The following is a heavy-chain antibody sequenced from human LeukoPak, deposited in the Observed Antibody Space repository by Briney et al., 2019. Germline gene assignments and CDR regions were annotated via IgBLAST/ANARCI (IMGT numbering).Heavy chain of an antibody. V-gene: IGHV4-39*01. Sequence: SETLSLTCTVSGGSISSSSYYWDWIRQPPGKGLEWIGTIYYSGSTYYNPSLKSRVTISVDTSKNQFSLRLSSVTAADTAVFYCVRHPGYSGYDHGQYYFDYWGQGTLVTVPS. CDR2: IYYSGST. D-gene: IGHD5-12*01. CDR3: VRHPGYSGYDHGQYYFDY. J-gene: IGHJ4*02. CDR1: GGSISSSSYY.